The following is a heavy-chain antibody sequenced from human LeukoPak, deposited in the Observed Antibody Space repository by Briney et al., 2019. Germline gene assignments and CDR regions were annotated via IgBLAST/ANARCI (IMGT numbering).Heavy chain of an antibody. D-gene: IGHD2-2*01. J-gene: IGHJ5*02. CDR1: GYTFTSYG. Sequence: GASVKVSCKASGYTFTSYGISWVRQAPGQGLEWMGWISAYNGNTNYAQKLQGRVTMTTDTSTSTAYMELRSLRSDDTAVYYCARVDCSSTSCYAAGNWFDPWGQGTLVTVSS. CDR3: ARVDCSSTSCYAAGNWFDP. CDR2: ISAYNGNT. V-gene: IGHV1-18*04.